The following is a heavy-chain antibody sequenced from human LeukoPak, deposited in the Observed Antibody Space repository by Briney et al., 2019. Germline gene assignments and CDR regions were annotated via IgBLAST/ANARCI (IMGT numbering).Heavy chain of an antibody. CDR1: GFTFSSYA. Sequence: GGSLRLSCAASGFTFSSYAMSWVRQAPGKGLEWVSAISGSGGSTYYADSVRGRFTISRDNSKNTLYLQMNSLRAEDTAVYYCAKDHRGPPVPKFDYWGQGTLVTVSS. D-gene: IGHD1-14*01. CDR3: AKDHRGPPVPKFDY. J-gene: IGHJ4*02. CDR2: ISGSGGST. V-gene: IGHV3-23*01.